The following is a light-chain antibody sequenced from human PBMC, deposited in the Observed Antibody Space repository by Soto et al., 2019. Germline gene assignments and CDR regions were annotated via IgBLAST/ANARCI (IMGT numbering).Light chain of an antibody. CDR2: DAS. V-gene: IGKV3-15*01. Sequence: EIVMTQSPATLSVSPGERATLSCRASQGIGSTLAWYQQKPGQTPKLLIFDASTRATGVPARFSGSRSGTEFTLTINSLQSEDFAVYYCQRYNNWPLTFGGGTKVDIK. J-gene: IGKJ4*01. CDR1: QGIGST. CDR3: QRYNNWPLT.